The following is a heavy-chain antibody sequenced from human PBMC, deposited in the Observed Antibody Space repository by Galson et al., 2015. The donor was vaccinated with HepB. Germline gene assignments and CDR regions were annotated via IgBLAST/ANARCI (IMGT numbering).Heavy chain of an antibody. CDR2: INTNTGNS. CDR1: GSTFTSYA. V-gene: IGHV7-4-1*02. D-gene: IGHD6-19*01. J-gene: IGHJ4*02. Sequence: EVKKPGESLRISCKASGSTFTSYAMNWVRQAPGQGLEWMGWINTNTGNSTYAQGFTGRLVFSLDTSFSTAYLQISSLKAEDTAVYYCARGVFGGGWYFERVTDYYVDYWGQGTLVTVSS. CDR3: ARGVFGGGWYFERVTDYYVDY.